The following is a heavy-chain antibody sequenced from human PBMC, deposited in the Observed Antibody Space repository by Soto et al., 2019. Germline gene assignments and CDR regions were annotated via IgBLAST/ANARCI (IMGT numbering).Heavy chain of an antibody. CDR1: GGTFSSYA. V-gene: IGHV1-69*13. Sequence: SVKVSCKASGGTFSSYAISWVRQAPGQGLEWMGGIIPIFGTANYAQKFQGRVTITADESTSTAYMELSSLRSEDTAVYYCARELVGFWSGYYTRRDYYGMDVWGQGTTVTVSS. CDR3: ARELVGFWSGYYTRRDYYGMDV. D-gene: IGHD3-3*01. CDR2: IIPIFGTA. J-gene: IGHJ6*02.